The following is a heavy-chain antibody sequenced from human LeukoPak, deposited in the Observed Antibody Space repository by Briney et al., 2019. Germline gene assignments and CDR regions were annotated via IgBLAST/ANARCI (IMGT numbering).Heavy chain of an antibody. CDR3: ARHSSDSSGYHQATFDY. D-gene: IGHD3-22*01. CDR1: GGSISSYY. J-gene: IGHJ4*02. V-gene: IGHV4-59*08. CDR2: IYYSGST. Sequence: PSETLSLTCTVSGGSISSYYWSWIRQPPGKGLEWIGYIYYSGSTNYNPSLKSRVTISVDTSKNQFSLKLSSVTAADTAVYYCARHSSDSSGYHQATFDYWGQGTLVTVSS.